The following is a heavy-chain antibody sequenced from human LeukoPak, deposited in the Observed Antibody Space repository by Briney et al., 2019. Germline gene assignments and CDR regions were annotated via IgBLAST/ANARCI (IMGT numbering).Heavy chain of an antibody. CDR3: ARDRVNIAAATIDGVYFDY. J-gene: IGHJ4*02. CDR2: ISSSSSYI. CDR1: GFTFSSYS. Sequence: PGGSLRLSCAASGFTFSSYSMNWVRQAPGKGLEWVSSISSSSSYIYYADSVKGRFTISRDNAKNSLYLQMNSLRAGDTAVYYCARDRVNIAAATIDGVYFDYWGQGTLVTVSS. D-gene: IGHD6-13*01. V-gene: IGHV3-21*01.